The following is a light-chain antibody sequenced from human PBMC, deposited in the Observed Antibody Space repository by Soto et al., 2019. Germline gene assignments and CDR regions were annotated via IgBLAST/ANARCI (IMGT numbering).Light chain of an antibody. CDR3: SSYTTSSTQV. V-gene: IGLV2-14*01. CDR1: SSDVGGYHY. Sequence: QSVLTQPASVSGSPGQSITISCTGTSSDVGGYHYVSWYQQHPGKAPKLMIYEVSDRPSGVSARFSGSKSGNTASLTISGLQAEDEADYYCSSYTTSSTQVFGTGTKLTVL. J-gene: IGLJ1*01. CDR2: EVS.